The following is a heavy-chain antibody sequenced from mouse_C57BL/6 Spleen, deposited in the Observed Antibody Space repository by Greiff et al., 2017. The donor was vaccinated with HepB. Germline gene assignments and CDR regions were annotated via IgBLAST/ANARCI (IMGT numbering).Heavy chain of an antibody. CDR3: ARDSNYGYYFDY. D-gene: IGHD2-5*01. Sequence: VQLQESGAELVRPGTSVKVSCKASGYAFTNYLIEWVKQRPGQGLEWIGVINPGSGGTNYNEKFKGKATLTADKSSSTAYMQLSSLTSEDSAVYFCARDSNYGYYFDYWGQGTTLTVSS. CDR1: GYAFTNYL. J-gene: IGHJ2*01. V-gene: IGHV1-54*01. CDR2: INPGSGGT.